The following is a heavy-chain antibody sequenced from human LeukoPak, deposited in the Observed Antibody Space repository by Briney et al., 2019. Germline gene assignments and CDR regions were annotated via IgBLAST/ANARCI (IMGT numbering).Heavy chain of an antibody. Sequence: PSETLSLTCAVYGGSFSGYYWSWIRQPPGKGLEWIGEIDQSGSANYNPSLKSRVTISVDTSKNQFSLKLNSVTAADTAVYYCARGRSRIFGVVIRGRYFDYWGQGTLVPVSS. J-gene: IGHJ4*02. CDR3: ARGRSRIFGVVIRGRYFDY. CDR1: GGSFSGYY. CDR2: IDQSGSA. D-gene: IGHD3-3*01. V-gene: IGHV4-34*01.